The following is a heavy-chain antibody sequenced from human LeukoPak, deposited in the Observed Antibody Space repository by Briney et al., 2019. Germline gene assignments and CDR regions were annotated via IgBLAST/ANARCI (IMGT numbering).Heavy chain of an antibody. Sequence: GGSLRLSCAASGFTFSSYWMSWVRQAAGKGLEWVANIKQDGGEKYYVDSVKGRFTISRDNAKNSLYPQMNSLRAEDTAVYYCARVSAYYDILTGYIYYFDYWGQGTLVTVSS. J-gene: IGHJ4*02. V-gene: IGHV3-7*01. CDR2: IKQDGGEK. CDR3: ARVSAYYDILTGYIYYFDY. CDR1: GFTFSSYW. D-gene: IGHD3-9*01.